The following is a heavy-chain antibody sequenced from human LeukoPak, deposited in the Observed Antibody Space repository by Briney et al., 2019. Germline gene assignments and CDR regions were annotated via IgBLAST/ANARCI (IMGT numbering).Heavy chain of an antibody. Sequence: GGSLRLSCAASGFTFSSYSMSWVRQAPGKGLEWVSYISSSSSTIYYADSVKGRFTISRDNAKNSLYLQMNSLRAEDTAVYYCARDGVQYYDILTGYQNWFDPWGQGTLVTVSS. V-gene: IGHV3-48*01. D-gene: IGHD3-9*01. J-gene: IGHJ5*02. CDR3: ARDGVQYYDILTGYQNWFDP. CDR2: ISSSSSTI. CDR1: GFTFSSYS.